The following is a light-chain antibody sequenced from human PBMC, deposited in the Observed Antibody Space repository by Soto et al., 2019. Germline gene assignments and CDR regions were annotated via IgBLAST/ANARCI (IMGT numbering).Light chain of an antibody. V-gene: IGKV2-28*01. CDR3: MQALQTPRT. CDR1: QSLLHSNGYNY. J-gene: IGKJ1*01. CDR2: LGS. Sequence: DIVMPQSPLSLPVTPGEPASISCRSSQSLLHSNGYNYLDWYLQKPGQSPQLLIYLGSNRASGAPDRFRGSGSGTDFTLKISRVEAEDVGVYYCMQALQTPRTFGQGTKVEIK.